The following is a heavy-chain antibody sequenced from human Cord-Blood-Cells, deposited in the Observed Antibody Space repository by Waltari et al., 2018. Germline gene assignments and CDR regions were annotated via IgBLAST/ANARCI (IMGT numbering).Heavy chain of an antibody. D-gene: IGHD3-22*01. J-gene: IGHJ4*02. CDR3: ASPGADYYDSSGYLYYFDY. CDR1: GGSISSSSYY. V-gene: IGHV4-39*01. CDR2: IYYSGST. Sequence: QLQLQESGAGLVKPSETLSLTCNVSGGSISSSSYYWGWIRQPPGPGLEWIGSIYYSGSTYYTPSLKSRVTISVDTSKNQFSLKLSSVTAADTAVYYCASPGADYYDSSGYLYYFDYWGQGTLVTVSS.